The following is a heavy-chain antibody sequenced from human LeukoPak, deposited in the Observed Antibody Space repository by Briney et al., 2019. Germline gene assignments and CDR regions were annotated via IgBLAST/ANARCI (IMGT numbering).Heavy chain of an antibody. Sequence: PSETLSLTCAVYGGSFSGYYWSWIRQPPGKGLEWIGEINHSGSTNYNPSLKSRVTISVDTSKNQFSLKLSSVTAADTAVYYCASRIAAAGTWNDYWGQGTLVTVSS. V-gene: IGHV4-34*01. CDR3: ASRIAAAGTWNDY. CDR2: INHSGST. J-gene: IGHJ4*02. D-gene: IGHD6-13*01. CDR1: GGSFSGYY.